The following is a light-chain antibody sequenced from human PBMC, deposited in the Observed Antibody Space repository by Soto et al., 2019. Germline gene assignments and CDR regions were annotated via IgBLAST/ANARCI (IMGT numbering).Light chain of an antibody. CDR2: DAS. V-gene: IGKV1-5*01. Sequence: DIQMTQSPSTLSASVGDRVIITCRASQSISDWLAWYQQKPGKAPKLLIYDASSLESRVPSRFSGSGSGTEFTLTINSLQPDDSATYYCQQYNSYSFGGGTKVEIK. J-gene: IGKJ4*01. CDR1: QSISDW. CDR3: QQYNSYS.